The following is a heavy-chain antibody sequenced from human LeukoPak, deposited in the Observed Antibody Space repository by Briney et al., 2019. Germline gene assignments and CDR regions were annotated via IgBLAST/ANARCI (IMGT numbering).Heavy chain of an antibody. D-gene: IGHD6-6*01. CDR1: GFTFDDYG. CDR2: IIWNGGST. Sequence: GVSLRLSCAVSGFTFDDYGMSWVSQAPGKGLECVSGIIWNGGSTGYAESVKDRFTISRDNAKNSLYLQMNSLRAEDTALYHCARVAGGRVAARPFDYWGQGTLVTVSS. J-gene: IGHJ4*02. V-gene: IGHV3-20*01. CDR3: ARVAGGRVAARPFDY.